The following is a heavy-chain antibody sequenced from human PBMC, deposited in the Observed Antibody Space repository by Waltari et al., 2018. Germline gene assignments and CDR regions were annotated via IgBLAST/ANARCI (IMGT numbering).Heavy chain of an antibody. J-gene: IGHJ6*03. V-gene: IGHV1-69-2*01. CDR1: GYTFIDYY. CDR3: ARDRGSTTSDYYMDV. D-gene: IGHD2-2*01. Sequence: EVHLVQSGAEVKKPGATVNISCKAAGYTFIDYYIHWVQQAPGKGFEWLGRLDPEDGETVYAEKFQGRVTMTADTSTDTVYMELSSLRSEDTAIYFCARDRGSTTSDYYMDVWGKGTTVTVSS. CDR2: LDPEDGET.